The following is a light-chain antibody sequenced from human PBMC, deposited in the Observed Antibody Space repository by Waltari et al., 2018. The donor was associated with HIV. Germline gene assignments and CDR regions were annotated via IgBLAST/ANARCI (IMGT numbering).Light chain of an antibody. CDR1: EIGSKR. CDR2: DDT. J-gene: IGLJ3*02. Sequence: SYVLTQPPSVSVDPGETARITCGGTEIGSKRVQWYQQKPGQAPVLVIYDDTDRPSGIPERFSGSSSGNTATLTISRVEAGDEADYYCQVWDTTTDQWVFGGGTELAVL. V-gene: IGLV3-21*04. CDR3: QVWDTTTDQWV.